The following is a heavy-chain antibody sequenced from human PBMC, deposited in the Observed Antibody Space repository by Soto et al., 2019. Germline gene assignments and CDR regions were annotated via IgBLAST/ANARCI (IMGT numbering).Heavy chain of an antibody. CDR2: IRNKANSYAT. J-gene: IGHJ4*02. V-gene: IGHV3-73*01. CDR1: GFTFSGSS. D-gene: IGHD2-15*01. CDR3: ISHSPEDMIRT. Sequence: GSLRLSCAASGFTFSGSSVHWVRQASGKGLEWVGRIRNKANSYATAYAASVRGRFTISRDDSKNTAFLRMNSLNTEDTAVYYCISHSPEDMIRTWGQGTLVTVSS.